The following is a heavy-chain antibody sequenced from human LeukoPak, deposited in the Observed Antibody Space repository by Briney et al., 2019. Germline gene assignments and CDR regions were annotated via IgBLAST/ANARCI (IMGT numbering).Heavy chain of an antibody. CDR3: ARVRHDDDYGDHYGMDV. D-gene: IGHD4-17*01. Sequence: SETLSLTCTVSGGSISSYYWSWIRQHPGKGLEWIGYIYYSGSTYYNPSLKSRVTISVDTSKNQFSLKLSSVTAADTAVYYCARVRHDDDYGDHYGMDVWGQGTTVTVSS. V-gene: IGHV4-59*06. CDR2: IYYSGST. CDR1: GGSISSYY. J-gene: IGHJ6*02.